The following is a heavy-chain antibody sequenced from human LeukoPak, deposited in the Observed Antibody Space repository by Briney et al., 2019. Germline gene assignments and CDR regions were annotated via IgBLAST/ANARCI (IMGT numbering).Heavy chain of an antibody. J-gene: IGHJ4*02. CDR3: ARLPLHDYGDYDDY. V-gene: IGHV3-53*01. CDR1: GFTVSGNY. Sequence: PGGSLRLSCAASGFTVSGNYMSWVRQAPGKGLEWVSVFYGGGSTYYADSMKGRFTISRDNSKNTLYLQMNSLRAEDTAVYYCARLPLHDYGDYDDYWGQGTLVTVSS. CDR2: FYGGGST. D-gene: IGHD4-17*01.